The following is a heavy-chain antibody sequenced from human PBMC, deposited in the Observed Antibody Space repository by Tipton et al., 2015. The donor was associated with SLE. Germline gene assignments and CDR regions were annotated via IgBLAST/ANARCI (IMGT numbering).Heavy chain of an antibody. CDR3: ARASINLLDF. Sequence: SLRLSCAASGFTLSSYGMHWVRQALGKGLEWVAVISYDGSNKYYADSVKGRFTVSRDNAKNSLYLQMNSLGAEDTAVYFCARASINLLDFWGQGTLVTVSS. V-gene: IGHV3-30*03. CDR2: ISYDGSNK. J-gene: IGHJ4*02. CDR1: GFTLSSYG.